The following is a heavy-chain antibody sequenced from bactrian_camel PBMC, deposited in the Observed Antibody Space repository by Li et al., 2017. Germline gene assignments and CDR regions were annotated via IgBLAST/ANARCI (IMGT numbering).Heavy chain of an antibody. CDR1: GLTFADNA. D-gene: IGHD5*01. V-gene: IGHV3S63*01. CDR3: AVDRRVCWAQPGYEYNY. J-gene: IGHJ4*01. Sequence: QLVESGGGLVQEGGSLRLSCTVSGLTFADNAMGWFRQAPGKERQGVAVIMYNNGGTRYADSVKGRFTISRDNAKNTLYLQMNSLKPEDTAMYYCAVDRRVCWAQPGYEYNYWGQGTQVTVS. CDR2: IMYNNGGT.